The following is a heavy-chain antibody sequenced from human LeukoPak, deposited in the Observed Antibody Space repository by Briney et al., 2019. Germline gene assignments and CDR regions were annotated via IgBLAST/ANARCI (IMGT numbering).Heavy chain of an antibody. CDR2: IYYSGST. V-gene: IGHV4-59*08. CDR1: GGSISSYY. CDR3: ARHPSGYYDSSGYLGDFDY. D-gene: IGHD3-22*01. J-gene: IGHJ4*02. Sequence: AETLSLTCTVSGGSISSYYWSWIRQPPGKGLEWIGYIYYSGSTNYNPSLKSRVTISVDTSKNQFSLKLSSVTAADTDVYYCARHPSGYYDSSGYLGDFDYWGQGTLVTVSS.